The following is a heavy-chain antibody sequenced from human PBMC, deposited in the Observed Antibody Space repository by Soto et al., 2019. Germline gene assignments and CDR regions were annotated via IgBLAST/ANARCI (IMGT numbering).Heavy chain of an antibody. V-gene: IGHV4-4*07. CDR3: ARGGAVATTAHFDH. J-gene: IGHJ4*02. CDR1: GDSINNYY. Sequence: PSETLSLTCTVSGDSINNYYWSWMRLPAGKGLEWIGRIYSNGNTYYNPSPKSRVSMSVDTSKNQFSLILKTVTAADTAVYYCARGGAVATTAHFDHWGQGTLVTVSS. D-gene: IGHD5-12*01. CDR2: IYSNGNT.